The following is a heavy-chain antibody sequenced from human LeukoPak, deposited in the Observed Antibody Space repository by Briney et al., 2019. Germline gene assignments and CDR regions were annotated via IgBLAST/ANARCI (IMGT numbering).Heavy chain of an antibody. Sequence: GGSLRLSCATSGFIFRNYAMHWARQAPGKGLEWVAVISYDGNSKYNADSVEGRFIISRDNSKNTLYLQMNSLRGEDTAMYYCARDPKGGFSYGWGAFDMWGQGTKVTVSS. J-gene: IGHJ3*02. D-gene: IGHD5-18*01. CDR1: GFIFRNYA. CDR3: ARDPKGGFSYGWGAFDM. V-gene: IGHV3-30*03. CDR2: ISYDGNSK.